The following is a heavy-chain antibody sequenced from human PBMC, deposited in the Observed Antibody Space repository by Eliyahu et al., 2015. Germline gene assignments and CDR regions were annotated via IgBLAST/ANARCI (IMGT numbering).Heavy chain of an antibody. CDR3: AKTPHWGKHFDY. Sequence: EVQLVESGGGLVQPGGSLRLSCAAXGFTFSSYAMXWXRQAPGXGLEXVSAIXXSGGSTYYADSVKGRFTISRDNSKNTLYLQMNSLRAEDTAVYYCAKTPHWGKHFDYWGQGTLVTVSS. CDR2: IXXSGGST. D-gene: IGHD7-27*01. J-gene: IGHJ4*02. CDR1: GFTFSSYA. V-gene: IGHV3-23*04.